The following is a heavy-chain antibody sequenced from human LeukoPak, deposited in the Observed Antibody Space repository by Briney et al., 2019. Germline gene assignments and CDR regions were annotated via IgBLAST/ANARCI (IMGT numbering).Heavy chain of an antibody. J-gene: IGHJ6*03. CDR2: ISSSSSYI. CDR3: ARYPPPFGELTYYYMDV. V-gene: IGHV3-21*01. D-gene: IGHD3-10*01. CDR1: GVTFSSYS. Sequence: PGGSLRLSCAASGVTFSSYSMNWVRQAPGKGLEWVSSISSSSSYIYYADSVKGRFTISRDNAKNSLYLQMNSLRAEDTAVYYCARYPPPFGELTYYYMDVWGKGTTVTDSS.